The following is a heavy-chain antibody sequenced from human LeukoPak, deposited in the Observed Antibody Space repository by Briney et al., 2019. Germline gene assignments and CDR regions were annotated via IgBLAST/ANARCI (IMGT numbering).Heavy chain of an antibody. CDR3: ARGSYEYPNWFDP. CDR2: INPNSGGT. D-gene: IGHD3-16*01. V-gene: IGHV1-2*02. Sequence: EASVKVSCKASGYTFNGSYIHWVRQAPGQGLEWMGWINPNSGGTNYAQKFQGRVTMTRDTSISTVYMELTGLGSDDTAVYYCARGSYEYPNWFDPWGQGTLVIVSS. J-gene: IGHJ5*02. CDR1: GYTFNGSY.